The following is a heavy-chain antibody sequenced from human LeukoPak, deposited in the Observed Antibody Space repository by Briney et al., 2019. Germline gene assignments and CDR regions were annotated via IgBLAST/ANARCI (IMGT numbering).Heavy chain of an antibody. CDR3: ARWRLGYYYMDV. Sequence: ASVKVSCKASGGTFSSYPISWGRQAPGQGLEWMGGIIPIFGTANYAQKFQGRVTIATDESTSTAYMGLSSLRSEDTAVYYCARWRLGYYYMDVWGKGTTVTVSS. CDR2: IIPIFGTA. CDR1: GGTFSSYP. J-gene: IGHJ6*03. V-gene: IGHV1-69*05.